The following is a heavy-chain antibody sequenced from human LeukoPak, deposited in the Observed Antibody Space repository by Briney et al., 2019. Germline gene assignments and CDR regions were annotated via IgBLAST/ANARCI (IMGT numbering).Heavy chain of an antibody. Sequence: GRSLRLSCAATGFTFSNYAIHWGRQAPGKGLEWVAFISDDGSRQHYADSVKGRFTISRDNSRNTLYLQMNSLRAEDTAVYYCAKANWDDEYIFDYWGQGTLVTVSS. CDR3: AKANWDDEYIFDY. V-gene: IGHV3-30-3*01. J-gene: IGHJ4*02. CDR1: GFTFSNYA. CDR2: ISDDGSRQ. D-gene: IGHD1-1*01.